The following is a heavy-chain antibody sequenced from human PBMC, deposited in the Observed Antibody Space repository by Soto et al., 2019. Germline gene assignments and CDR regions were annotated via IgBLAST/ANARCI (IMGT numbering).Heavy chain of an antibody. CDR2: IIPMFGTA. CDR1: GGTFNRYA. CDR3: AKGYSGYYGLDY. D-gene: IGHD3-22*01. J-gene: IGHJ4*02. Sequence: QVQLVQSGAEVKKPGSSMKVSCKASGGTFNRYAINWVRQAPGQGLEWMGGIIPMFGTANYAQKFQGRVTITADESTSTAYMELSSLRSEDTAVYYCAKGYSGYYGLDYWGQGTLVTVSS. V-gene: IGHV1-69*01.